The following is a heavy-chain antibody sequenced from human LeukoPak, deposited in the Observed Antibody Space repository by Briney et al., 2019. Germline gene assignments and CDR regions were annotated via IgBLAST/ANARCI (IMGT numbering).Heavy chain of an antibody. V-gene: IGHV3-7*03. CDR3: AKGAEIDH. CDR1: GFTFSSYW. Sequence: GGSLRLSCVASGFTFSSYWMSWVRQAPRKGLEWVANIKQDGGEIHAVDSVKGRFTISRDNAKNSLYLQMNSLRVEDTAIYYCAKGAEIDHWGQGTLVTVSS. J-gene: IGHJ4*02. CDR2: IKQDGGEI.